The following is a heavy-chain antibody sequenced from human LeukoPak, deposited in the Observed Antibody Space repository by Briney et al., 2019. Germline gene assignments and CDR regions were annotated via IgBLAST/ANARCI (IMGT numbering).Heavy chain of an antibody. V-gene: IGHV1-18*01. CDR2: ISAYNGNA. Sequence: ASVKVSCKASGYTFTSYGISWVRQAPGQGLEWMGWISAYNGNANYAQKLQGRVTMTTDTSTSTAYMELRSLRSDDTAVYYCARAGYSSSWLPFDYWGQGTLVTVSS. J-gene: IGHJ4*02. CDR3: ARAGYSSSWLPFDY. CDR1: GYTFTSYG. D-gene: IGHD6-13*01.